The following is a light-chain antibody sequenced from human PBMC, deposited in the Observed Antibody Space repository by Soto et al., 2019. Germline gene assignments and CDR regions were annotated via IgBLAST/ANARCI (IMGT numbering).Light chain of an antibody. CDR1: QSINTW. Sequence: DIQMTQSPSTLSASVGDRVTITCRASQSINTWLAWYQQKPGKAPKLLIYDASNLESGVPSRFSGSGSGTEFTLTISSLQPDDFATYYCQQYDSYSSGPFGQGTKVDIK. J-gene: IGKJ1*01. V-gene: IGKV1-5*01. CDR3: QQYDSYSSGP. CDR2: DAS.